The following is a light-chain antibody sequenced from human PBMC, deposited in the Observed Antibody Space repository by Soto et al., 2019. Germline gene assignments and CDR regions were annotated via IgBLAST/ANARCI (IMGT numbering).Light chain of an antibody. J-gene: IGLJ3*02. CDR1: SSNIGTDYD. Sequence: QSVLTQPPSVSGAPGQTVTISCTGSSSNIGTDYDANWYQHFPGAAPKLLIYGNDNRPSGVPDRFSGSKSGTSASLAITGLQAEDEADYYCQSYDTSLSGWVFGGGTKVTVL. CDR2: GND. CDR3: QSYDTSLSGWV. V-gene: IGLV1-40*01.